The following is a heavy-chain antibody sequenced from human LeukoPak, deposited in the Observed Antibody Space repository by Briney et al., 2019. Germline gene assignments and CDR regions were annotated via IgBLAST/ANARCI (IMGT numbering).Heavy chain of an antibody. V-gene: IGHV4-4*02. D-gene: IGHD3-10*01. J-gene: IGHJ6*02. CDR1: GGSISSSNW. CDR3: ARDGGNVVRGVIGYYYYGMDV. Sequence: SGPLSLTCAVSGGSISSSNWWSWVRQPPGKGLEWIGEFYHSGSTNYNPSLKSRVTISVDKSKNQFSLELSSVTAADTAVYYCARDGGNVVRGVIGYYYYGMDVWGQGTTVTVSS. CDR2: FYHSGST.